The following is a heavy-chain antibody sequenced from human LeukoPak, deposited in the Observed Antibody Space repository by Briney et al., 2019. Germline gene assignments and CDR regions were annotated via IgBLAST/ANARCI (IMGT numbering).Heavy chain of an antibody. CDR1: GYSFTTYW. CDR2: IYPGDSDT. V-gene: IGHV5-51*01. J-gene: IGHJ6*02. CDR3: ARPGPWVPDGMDV. Sequence: GESLKISCKDSGYSFTTYWIGWVRQMPGKGLEWMGIIYPGDSDTRYSPSFQGQVTISADKSISTAYLQWSSLKASDTAMYYCARPGPWVPDGMDVWGQGTTVTVSS.